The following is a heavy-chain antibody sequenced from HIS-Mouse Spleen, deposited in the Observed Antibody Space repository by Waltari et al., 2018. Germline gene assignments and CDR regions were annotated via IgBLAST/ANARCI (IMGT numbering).Heavy chain of an antibody. Sequence: QLQLQESGPGLVKPSETLSLTCTVSGGSISSSSYYWGWIRQPPGKGLEWIGSIYYSGPNYYNPALKSRVTLSVDTSQNQFSLKLSSVTAADTAVYYCAREIPYSSSWYDWYFDLWGRGTLVTVSS. CDR3: AREIPYSSSWYDWYFDL. CDR2: IYYSGPN. V-gene: IGHV4-39*07. D-gene: IGHD6-13*01. J-gene: IGHJ2*01. CDR1: GGSISSSSYY.